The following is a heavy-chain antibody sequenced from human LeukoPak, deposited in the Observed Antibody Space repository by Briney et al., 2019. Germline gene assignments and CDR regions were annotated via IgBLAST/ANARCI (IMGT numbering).Heavy chain of an antibody. V-gene: IGHV1-69*05. D-gene: IGHD2-15*01. CDR2: IIPIFGTA. CDR1: GGTFSSYA. CDR3: ARGVAATAYNWFDP. J-gene: IGHJ5*02. Sequence: ASVKVSCEASGGTFSSYAISWVRQAPGQGLEWMGGIIPIFGTANYAQKFQGRVTITTDESTSTAYMELSSLRSEDTAVYYCARGVAATAYNWFDPWGQGTLVTVSS.